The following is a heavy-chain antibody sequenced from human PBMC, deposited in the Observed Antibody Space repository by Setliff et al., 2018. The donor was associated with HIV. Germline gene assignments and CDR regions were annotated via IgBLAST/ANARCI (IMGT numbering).Heavy chain of an antibody. D-gene: IGHD2-2*01. Sequence: PSETLSLTCTVSGDSISSGSNYWSWIRQPAGKGLEWIGRIYTSGPRYNPSLENRVTISVDTSKSQFFLMLSSVTAADTAVYYCARASSDIPGVDSNYIDDWGQGTLVTVS. CDR1: GDSISSGSNY. J-gene: IGHJ4*02. CDR3: ARASSDIPGVDSNYIDD. V-gene: IGHV4-61*02. CDR2: IYTSGP.